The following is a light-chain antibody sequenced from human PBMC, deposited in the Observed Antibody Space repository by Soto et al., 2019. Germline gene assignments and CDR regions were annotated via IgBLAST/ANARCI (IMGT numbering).Light chain of an antibody. Sequence: QSALTQPPSASGSPGQSVTISCTGTSSDVGGYNYVSWYQQHPGNAPKLIIYEVSQRPSGVPDRFSGSKSGNTASLTVSGLQAEEEADYYCSSDADNYNYVFGRGTKLTVL. V-gene: IGLV2-8*01. CDR2: EVS. CDR3: SSDADNYNYV. CDR1: SSDVGGYNY. J-gene: IGLJ2*01.